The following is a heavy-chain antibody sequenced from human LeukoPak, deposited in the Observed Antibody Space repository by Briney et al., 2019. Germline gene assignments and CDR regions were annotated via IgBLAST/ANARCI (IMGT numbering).Heavy chain of an antibody. CDR3: AKDRSSAYYYYFYGMDV. J-gene: IGHJ6*02. CDR1: GFTVSSNY. D-gene: IGHD2-2*01. CDR2: IYSGGST. Sequence: PGGSLRLSCAASGFTVSSNYMSWVRQAPGKGLEWVSVIYSGGSTYYADSVKGRFIISRDDSKNTLHMQMNSLGAGDTAVYYCAKDRSSAYYYYFYGMDVWGQGTTVTVSS. V-gene: IGHV3-53*01.